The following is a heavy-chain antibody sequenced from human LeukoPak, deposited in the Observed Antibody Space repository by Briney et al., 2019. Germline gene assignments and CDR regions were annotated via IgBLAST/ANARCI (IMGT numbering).Heavy chain of an antibody. Sequence: GASVKVSCKASGYTFTSYYMHWVRQAPGQGLEWMGIINPSGGSTSYAQKFQGRVTMTRDTSISTAYMELSRLRSDDTAVYYCARAGSGRNFDYWGQGTLVTVSS. CDR2: INPSGGST. CDR1: GYTFTSYY. V-gene: IGHV1-46*01. CDR3: ARAGSGRNFDY. J-gene: IGHJ4*02. D-gene: IGHD1-26*01.